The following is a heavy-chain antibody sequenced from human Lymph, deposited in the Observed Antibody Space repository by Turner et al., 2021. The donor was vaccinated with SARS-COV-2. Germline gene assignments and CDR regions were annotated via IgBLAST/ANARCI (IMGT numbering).Heavy chain of an antibody. CDR3: ARVVVLRRAYFDY. D-gene: IGHD3-3*01. CDR2: IYYSGST. Sequence: QVQLQESCPGLVTPALTVSRTGTVAGGSSSSGDYYWSWIRQPPGKGLEWRGYIYYSGSTYYNPSLKSRVTISVDTSKNQFALKLSSVTAADTAVYYCARVVVLRRAYFDYWGQGTLVTVSS. CDR1: GGSSSSGDYY. V-gene: IGHV4-30-4*01. J-gene: IGHJ4*02.